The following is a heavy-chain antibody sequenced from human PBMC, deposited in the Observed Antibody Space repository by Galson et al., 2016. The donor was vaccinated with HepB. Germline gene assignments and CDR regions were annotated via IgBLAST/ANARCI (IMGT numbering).Heavy chain of an antibody. Sequence: SLRLSCAASGFVFSSFGLSWVRQAPGKGLEWVASISTRRTTYYSDPVQGRFTISRDNSNNTLYLQMNGLRAEDTAVYYCAKERLVRRIFDHWGQGTLLTVSS. CDR2: ISTRRTT. CDR1: GFVFSSFG. V-gene: IGHV3-23*01. J-gene: IGHJ4*02. D-gene: IGHD1-1*01. CDR3: AKERLVRRIFDH.